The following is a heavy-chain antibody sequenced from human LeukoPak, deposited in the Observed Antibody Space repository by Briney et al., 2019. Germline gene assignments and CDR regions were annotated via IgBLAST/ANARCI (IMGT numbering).Heavy chain of an antibody. CDR1: GGSISSYY. Sequence: SETLSLTCTVSGGSISSYYWSWIRQPAGKGLEWIGRIYTSGSTYYNPSLKSRVTISVDTSKNQFSLKLSSVTAADTAVYYCARDDVRGYSYSFDYWGQGTLVTVSS. CDR2: IYTSGST. J-gene: IGHJ4*02. V-gene: IGHV4-4*07. D-gene: IGHD5-18*01. CDR3: ARDDVRGYSYSFDY.